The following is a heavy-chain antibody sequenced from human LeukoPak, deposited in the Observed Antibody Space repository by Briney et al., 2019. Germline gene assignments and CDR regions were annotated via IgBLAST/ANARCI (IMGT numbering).Heavy chain of an antibody. J-gene: IGHJ4*02. D-gene: IGHD1-26*01. Sequence: ASVKVSCKASGYTFTAYYIHWVRQAPGQGLEWLGWINPNSGDTNYAQKFQGRVTMTRDTSITTAYMELSRLKSDDTAVYYCARGLMSDVGVGYFDYWGQGTLVTVSS. CDR1: GYTFTAYY. V-gene: IGHV1-2*02. CDR3: ARGLMSDVGVGYFDY. CDR2: INPNSGDT.